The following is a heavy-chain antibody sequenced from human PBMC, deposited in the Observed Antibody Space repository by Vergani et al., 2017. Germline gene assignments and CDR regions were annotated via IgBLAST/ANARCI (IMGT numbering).Heavy chain of an antibody. Sequence: QVQLVESGGGVVQPGRSLRLSCAASGFTFSIYGIHWVRQAPGKGLEWVAVIWYDASNKFYADSVKGRFTISRDNSKNTLYLQMNSLRAEDTAVYYCAKDLNYYDSSGRHYYYGMDVWGQGTTVTVSS. V-gene: IGHV3-33*06. CDR2: IWYDASNK. J-gene: IGHJ6*02. CDR3: AKDLNYYDSSGRHYYYGMDV. D-gene: IGHD3-22*01. CDR1: GFTFSIYG.